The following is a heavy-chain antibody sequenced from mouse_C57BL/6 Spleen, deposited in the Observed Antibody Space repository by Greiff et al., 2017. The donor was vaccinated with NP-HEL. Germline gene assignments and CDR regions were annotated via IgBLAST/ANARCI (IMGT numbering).Heavy chain of an antibody. J-gene: IGHJ4*01. CDR1: GYAFSSSW. Sequence: VQLQQSGPELVKPGASVKISCKASGYAFSSSWMNWVKQRPGKGLEWIGRIYPGNGDTNYNGKFKGKATLTADKSSSTAYMQLSSLTSEDSAVYFCASLYYGHAMDYWGQGTSVTVSS. D-gene: IGHD2-1*01. V-gene: IGHV1-82*01. CDR3: ASLYYGHAMDY. CDR2: IYPGNGDT.